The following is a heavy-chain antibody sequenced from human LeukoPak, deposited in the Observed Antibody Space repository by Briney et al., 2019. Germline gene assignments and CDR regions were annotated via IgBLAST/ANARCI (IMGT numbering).Heavy chain of an antibody. V-gene: IGHV4-34*01. CDR1: GGSFSGYY. Sequence: SETLSLTCAVYGGSFSGYYWSWIRQPPGKGLEWIGEINHSGSTNYNPSLKSRVTISVDTSKNQFSLKLSSVTAADTAVYYCARRSVGLGRIAARQGAFDIWGQGTMVTVSS. CDR2: INHSGST. J-gene: IGHJ3*02. D-gene: IGHD6-6*01. CDR3: ARRSVGLGRIAARQGAFDI.